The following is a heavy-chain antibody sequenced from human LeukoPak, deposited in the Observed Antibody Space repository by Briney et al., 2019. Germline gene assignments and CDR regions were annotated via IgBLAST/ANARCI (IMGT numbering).Heavy chain of an antibody. Sequence: GGSLRLSCAASGFTFDDYGMSWVREAPGKGLEWVSGINWNGGGTGYADSVKGRFTISRDNAKNSLYLQMNSLRAEDTALYYCASSYCGGDCSGPFDYWGQGTLVTVSS. CDR2: INWNGGGT. J-gene: IGHJ4*02. V-gene: IGHV3-20*04. D-gene: IGHD2-21*02. CDR1: GFTFDDYG. CDR3: ASSYCGGDCSGPFDY.